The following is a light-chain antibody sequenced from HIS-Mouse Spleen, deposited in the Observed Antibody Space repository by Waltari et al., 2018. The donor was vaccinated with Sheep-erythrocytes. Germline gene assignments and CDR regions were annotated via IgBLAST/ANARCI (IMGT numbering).Light chain of an antibody. CDR3: CSYAGSYNHV. CDR1: SPNIGSNY. CDR2: RNN. J-gene: IGLJ1*01. V-gene: IGLV1-47*01. Sequence: QSVLTQPPSASGTPGQRVTISCSGSSPNIGSNYVYRYQQLQGTAPNLLIYRNNQRPSGVPDRFSGSKSGTSASLAISGLRSEDEADYYCCSYAGSYNHVFATGTKVTVL.